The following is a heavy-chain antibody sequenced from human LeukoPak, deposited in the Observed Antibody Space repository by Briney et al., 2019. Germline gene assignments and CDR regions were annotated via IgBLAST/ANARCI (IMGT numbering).Heavy chain of an antibody. Sequence: ASMKVSCKASGYTLTSYDINWVRQATGQGLEWMGWMNPNSGNTGYAQKFQGRVTITRNTSISTAYMELSSLRSEDTAVYYCARGGRITIFGVVIKHYFDYWGQGTLVTVSS. CDR1: GYTLTSYD. D-gene: IGHD3-3*01. CDR2: MNPNSGNT. J-gene: IGHJ4*02. V-gene: IGHV1-8*03. CDR3: ARGGRITIFGVVIKHYFDY.